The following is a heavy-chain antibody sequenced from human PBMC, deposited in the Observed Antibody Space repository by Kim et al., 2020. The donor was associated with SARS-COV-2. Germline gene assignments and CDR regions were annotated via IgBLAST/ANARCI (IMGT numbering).Heavy chain of an antibody. CDR3: ATASNYDILTGYSHPPDY. J-gene: IGHJ4*02. Sequence: ASVKVSCKVSGYTLTELSMHWVRQAPGKGLEWMGGFDPEDGETIYAQKFQGRVTMTEDTSTDTAYMELSSLRSEDTAVYYCATASNYDILTGYSHPPDYWGQGTLVTASS. D-gene: IGHD3-9*01. V-gene: IGHV1-24*01. CDR1: GYTLTELS. CDR2: FDPEDGET.